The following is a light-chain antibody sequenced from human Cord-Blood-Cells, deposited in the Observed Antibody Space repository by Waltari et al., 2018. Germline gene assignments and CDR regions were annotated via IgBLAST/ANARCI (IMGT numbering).Light chain of an antibody. V-gene: IGLV2-14*01. J-gene: IGLJ3*02. CDR2: DVS. CDR3: RSYTSSSTWV. Sequence: QSALTQPASVSGSPGQSITISCTGTSSDVGGYNYASWYQQHPGKAPKLMIYDVSKRPSGVSTRFSGSKSGNTASLTISGLQAEDEADYYCRSYTSSSTWVFGGGTKLTVL. CDR1: SSDVGGYNY.